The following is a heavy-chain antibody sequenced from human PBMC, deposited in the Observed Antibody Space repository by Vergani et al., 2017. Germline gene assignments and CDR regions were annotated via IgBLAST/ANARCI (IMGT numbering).Heavy chain of an antibody. D-gene: IGHD2-2*03. CDR1: GGTFSSYT. CDR2: IIPILGIA. CDR3: AGWMDSEVVPAAVGRPAVGGFDR. J-gene: IGHJ5*02. Sequence: QVQLVQSGAEVKKPGSSVKVSCKASGGTFSSYTISWVRQAPGQGLEWMGRIIPILGIANYAQKFQGRVTITADKSTSTAYRELSSVRSEDTAVYYCAGWMDSEVVPAAVGRPAVGGFDRWGQGILVTVSA. V-gene: IGHV1-69*02.